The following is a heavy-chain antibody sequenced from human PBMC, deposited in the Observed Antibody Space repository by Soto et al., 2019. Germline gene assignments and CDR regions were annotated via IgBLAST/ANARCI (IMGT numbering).Heavy chain of an antibody. CDR1: GFTFRSYG. J-gene: IGHJ4*02. Sequence: GGSLRLSCAASGFTFRSYGFHWVRQAPGKGLEWVAVIWYDGSNKYYADSVKGRFTFSRDNSKNTLYLQMNSLRAEDTAVYYCAREGLATTTGFDYWGQGTPVTVSS. V-gene: IGHV3-33*01. CDR3: AREGLATTTGFDY. CDR2: IWYDGSNK. D-gene: IGHD5-12*01.